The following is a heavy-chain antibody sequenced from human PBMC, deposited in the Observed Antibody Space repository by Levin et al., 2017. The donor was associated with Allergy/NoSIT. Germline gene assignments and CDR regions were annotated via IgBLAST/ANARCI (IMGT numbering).Heavy chain of an antibody. CDR1: GFTFSSYG. CDR3: ARGGRFLDYLSIDY. CDR2: ISYEGSAK. D-gene: IGHD3-3*01. V-gene: IGHV3-30*03. Sequence: GALRLSCAASGFTFSSYGMHWVRQAPGKGLEWVAVISYEGSAKYYVESVKGRFTISRDNSKNTLYLQMKSLRADDTAVYYCARGGRFLDYLSIDYWGQGTLVTVSS. J-gene: IGHJ4*02.